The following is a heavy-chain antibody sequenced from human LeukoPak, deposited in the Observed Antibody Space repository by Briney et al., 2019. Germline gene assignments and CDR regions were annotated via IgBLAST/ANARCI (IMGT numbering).Heavy chain of an antibody. J-gene: IGHJ5*02. CDR1: GGSISSYY. V-gene: IGHV4-59*01. CDR2: ISYSGST. D-gene: IGHD1-1*01. CDR3: ARAGTAGTILNWFDP. Sequence: SETLSLTCTVSGGSISSYYWSWIRQPPGKGLEWIGYISYSGSTNFNPSLKSRVTISVDTSKNQFSLKLSSVTAADTAVYYCARAGTAGTILNWFDPWGQGTLVTVSS.